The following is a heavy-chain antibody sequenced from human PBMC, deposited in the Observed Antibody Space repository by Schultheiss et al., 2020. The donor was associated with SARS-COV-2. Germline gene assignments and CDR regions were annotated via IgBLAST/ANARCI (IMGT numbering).Heavy chain of an antibody. CDR2: IYSGGST. CDR3: AKVYRGGGGFDYYYGMDV. CDR1: GFTFSGSA. D-gene: IGHD3-10*01. J-gene: IGHJ6*02. V-gene: IGHV3-23*03. Sequence: GGSLRLSCAASGFTFSGSAMHWVRQAPGKGLEWVSVIYSGGSTYYADSVKGRFTISRDNSKNTLYLQMNSLRAEDTAVYYCAKVYRGGGGFDYYYGMDVWGQGTTVTVSS.